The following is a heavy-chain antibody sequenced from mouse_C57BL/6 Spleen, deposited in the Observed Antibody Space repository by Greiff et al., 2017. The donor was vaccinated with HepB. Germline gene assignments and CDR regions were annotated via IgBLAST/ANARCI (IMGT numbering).Heavy chain of an antibody. Sequence: VQLQQPGAELVMPGASVKLSCKASGYTFTSYWMHWVKQRPGQGLEWIGEIDPSDSYTNYNQKFKGKSTLTVDKSSSAAYMQLSSLTSEDSAVYYCARDDGSSFDYWGQGTTLTVSS. CDR3: ARDDGSSFDY. D-gene: IGHD1-1*01. J-gene: IGHJ2*01. V-gene: IGHV1-69*01. CDR2: IDPSDSYT. CDR1: GYTFTSYW.